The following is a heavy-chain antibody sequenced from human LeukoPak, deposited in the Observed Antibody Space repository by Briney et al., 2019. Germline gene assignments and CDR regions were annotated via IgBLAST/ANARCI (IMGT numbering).Heavy chain of an antibody. V-gene: IGHV4-39*01. J-gene: IGHJ3*02. CDR1: GGSISSSSYY. Sequence: SETLSLTCTVSGGSISSSSYYWGWIRQPPGKGLEWIGSIYYSGNTYYNPSLKSRVTISVDTSKNQFSLKLSSVTAADTAVYYCARIAWYFEQAFDIWGQGTMVTVCS. CDR3: ARIAWYFEQAFDI. CDR2: IYYSGNT. D-gene: IGHD1/OR15-1a*01.